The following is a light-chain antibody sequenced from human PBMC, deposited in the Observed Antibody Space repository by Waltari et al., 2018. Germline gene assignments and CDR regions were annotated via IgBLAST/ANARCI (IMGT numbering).Light chain of an antibody. V-gene: IGKV1-39*01. CDR3: QQSFNTPRT. Sequence: DIQMTQSPSSLSASGGGRVTITCRACQSITRYLNWYQQKPGKAPKLLIYTTSTLQSDIPSRFSGSGSGTDFTLTISSLQPEDFATYYCQQSFNTPRTFGQGTKLEIK. J-gene: IGKJ2*01. CDR1: QSITRY. CDR2: TTS.